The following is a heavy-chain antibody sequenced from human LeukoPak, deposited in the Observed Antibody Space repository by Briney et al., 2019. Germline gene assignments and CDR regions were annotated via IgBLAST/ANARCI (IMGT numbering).Heavy chain of an antibody. J-gene: IGHJ3*02. CDR1: GFTFSSYA. Sequence: GGSLRLSCAASGFTFSSYAMHWVRQAPGKGLEWVANIKQDGSEKYYVDSVKGRFTISRDNAKNSLYLQMNSLRAEDTAVYYCARVRSGYSSSWYGWSAFDIWGQGTMVTVSS. CDR3: ARVRSGYSSSWYGWSAFDI. D-gene: IGHD6-13*01. V-gene: IGHV3-7*01. CDR2: IKQDGSEK.